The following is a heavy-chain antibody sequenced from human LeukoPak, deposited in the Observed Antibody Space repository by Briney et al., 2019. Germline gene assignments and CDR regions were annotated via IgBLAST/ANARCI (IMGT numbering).Heavy chain of an antibody. D-gene: IGHD3-16*02. CDR2: INHSGST. Sequence: SETLSLTCAVYGGSFSGYYGSWIRQPPGKGLEWIGEINHSGSTNYNPSLKSRVTISVDTSKNQFSLKLSSVTAADTAVYYCARRGYDYVWGSYRYIAFDYWGQGTLVTVSS. V-gene: IGHV4-34*01. CDR3: ARRGYDYVWGSYRYIAFDY. J-gene: IGHJ4*02. CDR1: GGSFSGYY.